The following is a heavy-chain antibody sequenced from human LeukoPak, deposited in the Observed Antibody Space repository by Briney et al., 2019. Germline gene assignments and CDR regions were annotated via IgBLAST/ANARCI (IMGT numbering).Heavy chain of an antibody. CDR3: ARDRVGQQLVCRKNNDNYMDV. CDR1: GGSFSGYY. V-gene: IGHV4-59*01. CDR2: IYYSGGV. Sequence: SETLSLTCAEYGGSFSGYYWSSIRQPPGKGVERVWYIYYSGGVNYNPSLKSRVTISGDTSKNQFSLKLRSVTAADTAVYYCARDRVGQQLVCRKNNDNYMDVWGKGTTVTISS. D-gene: IGHD6-13*01. J-gene: IGHJ6*03.